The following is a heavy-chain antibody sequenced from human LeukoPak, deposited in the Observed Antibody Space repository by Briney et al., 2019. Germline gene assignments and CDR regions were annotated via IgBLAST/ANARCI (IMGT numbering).Heavy chain of an antibody. D-gene: IGHD2-15*01. Sequence: PGGSLRLSGAASGFTFSNFWMHWVRQAPGKGLVWVSRINSDGSDTSYADSVKGRLTISRDNAKNTLYLQMNSLRAEDTAIYYCVGGYDPHYWGQGTLVTVSS. CDR1: GFTFSNFW. J-gene: IGHJ4*02. V-gene: IGHV3-74*01. CDR3: VGGYDPHY. CDR2: INSDGSDT.